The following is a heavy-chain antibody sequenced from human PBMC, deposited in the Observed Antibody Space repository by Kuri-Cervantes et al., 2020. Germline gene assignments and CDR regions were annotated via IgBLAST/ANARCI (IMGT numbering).Heavy chain of an antibody. CDR1: GFTFSSYA. V-gene: IGHV3-30-3*01. CDR2: ISYDGSNK. CDR3: AREWFRDGYENTGIDY. Sequence: GESLKISCAASGFTFSSYAMHWVRQAPGKGLEWVAVISYDGSNKYYADSVKGRFTISRDNSKNTLYLQMNSLRAEDTAVYYCAREWFRDGYENTGIDYWGQGTLVTVSS. J-gene: IGHJ4*02. D-gene: IGHD5-24*01.